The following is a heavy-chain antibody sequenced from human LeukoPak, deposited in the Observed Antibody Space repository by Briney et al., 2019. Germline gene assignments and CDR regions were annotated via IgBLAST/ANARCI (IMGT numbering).Heavy chain of an antibody. V-gene: IGHV1-69*13. J-gene: IGHJ4*02. CDR1: GYTFTSYG. D-gene: IGHD5-24*01. Sequence: ASVKVSCKASGYTFTSYGISWVRQAPGQGLEWMGGIIPIFGTANYAQKFQGRVTITADESTSTAYMELSSLRSEDTAVYYCARDTGDGYNPFDYWGQGTLVTVSS. CDR3: ARDTGDGYNPFDY. CDR2: IIPIFGTA.